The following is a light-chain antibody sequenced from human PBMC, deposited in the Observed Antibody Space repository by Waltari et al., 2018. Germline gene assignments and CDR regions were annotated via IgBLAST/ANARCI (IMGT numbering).Light chain of an antibody. CDR3: QQRSNWTPYT. J-gene: IGKJ2*01. V-gene: IGKV3-11*01. CDR2: NAY. Sequence: EIVLTQSPATLSLSPGERATLSCRASQSVNNYLVWYQQKPGQPPRLLIYNAYYRATGVPARFSGSGSGTDFTLTISSLAPEDFAVYYCQQRSNWTPYTFGQGTKLQIK. CDR1: QSVNNY.